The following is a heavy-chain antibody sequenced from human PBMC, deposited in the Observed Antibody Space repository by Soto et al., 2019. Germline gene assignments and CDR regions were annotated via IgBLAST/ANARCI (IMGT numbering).Heavy chain of an antibody. V-gene: IGHV3-23*01. CDR3: AKFYYGDYSYYYYGMAV. J-gene: IGHJ6*02. CDR2: ISGSGDST. CDR1: GFTFSSYA. D-gene: IGHD4-17*01. Sequence: EVQVLESGGGLVQPGGSLRLSCAASGFTFSSYAMSWVRQAPGKGLEWVSAISGSGDSTRYADSVQGRFTISRDTSKHTLYLQMNSLRAEDTAVYYCAKFYYGDYSYYYYGMAVWGQGTTVTVSS.